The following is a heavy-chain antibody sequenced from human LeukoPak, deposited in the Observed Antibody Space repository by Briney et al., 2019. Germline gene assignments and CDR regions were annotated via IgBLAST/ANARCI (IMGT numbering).Heavy chain of an antibody. Sequence: SETLSLTCTVSGGSISSYYWSWIRQPPGKGLGWIGYIYYSGSTNYNPSLKSRVTISVDTSKNQFSLKLSSVTTADTAVYYCARAHSGSYWRNAFDIWGQGTMVTVSS. CDR2: IYYSGST. CDR3: ARAHSGSYWRNAFDI. J-gene: IGHJ3*02. CDR1: GGSISSYY. D-gene: IGHD1-26*01. V-gene: IGHV4-59*01.